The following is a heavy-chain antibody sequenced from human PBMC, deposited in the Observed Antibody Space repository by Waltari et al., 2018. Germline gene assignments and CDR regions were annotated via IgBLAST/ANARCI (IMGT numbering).Heavy chain of an antibody. Sequence: QAQLIQSGPEVTKPGASVKVSCKASGDTFPSSSFTWVRQAPGQGLEWMGWISGYNGNTDYARNVQGRVTMTIDTSTSTVYMEMKNLRTDDTAVYYCARAQFPNWFDPWGQGTLVTVSS. J-gene: IGHJ5*02. V-gene: IGHV1-18*01. CDR3: ARAQFPNWFDP. CDR1: GDTFPSSS. D-gene: IGHD4-4*01. CDR2: ISGYNGNT.